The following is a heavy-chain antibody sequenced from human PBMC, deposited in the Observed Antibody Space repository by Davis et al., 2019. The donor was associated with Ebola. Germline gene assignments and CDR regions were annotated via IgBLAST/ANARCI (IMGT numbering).Heavy chain of an antibody. CDR3: ARSHELRYFDCIDY. D-gene: IGHD3-9*01. CDR1: GGSFSGYY. CDR2: INHSGST. V-gene: IGHV4-34*01. J-gene: IGHJ4*02. Sequence: PGGSLRLSCAVYGGSFSGYYWSWIRQPPGKGLEWIGEINHSGSTNYNPSLKSRVTISVDTSKNQFSLKLSSVTAADTAVYYCARSHELRYFDCIDYWGQGTLVTVSS.